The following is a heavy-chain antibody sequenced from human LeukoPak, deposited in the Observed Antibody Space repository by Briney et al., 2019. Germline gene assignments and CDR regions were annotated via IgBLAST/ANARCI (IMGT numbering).Heavy chain of an antibody. V-gene: IGHV1-18*01. CDR1: GYTFTSYG. CDR2: ISAYNGNT. CDR3: ASGPRTGVPGPPPYYFDY. D-gene: IGHD3/OR15-3a*01. Sequence: GASVKVSCKASGYTFTSYGISWVRQAPGQGLEWMGWISAYNGNTNYAQKLQGRVTMTTDTSTSTAYMELSSLRSEDTAVYYCASGPRTGVPGPPPYYFDYWGQGTLVTVSS. J-gene: IGHJ4*02.